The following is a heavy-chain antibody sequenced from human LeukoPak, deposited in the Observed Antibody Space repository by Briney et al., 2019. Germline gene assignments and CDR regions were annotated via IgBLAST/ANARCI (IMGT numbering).Heavy chain of an antibody. CDR2: ISYDGSNK. Sequence: GGSLRLSCAASGFTFSSYGMHWVRQAPGKGLEWVAVISYDGSNKYCADSVKGRFTISRDNSKNTLYLQMNSLRAEDTAVYYCAKLPGGSSSPPPLDYWGQGTLVTVSS. CDR3: AKLPGGSSSPPPLDY. D-gene: IGHD6-13*01. J-gene: IGHJ4*02. CDR1: GFTFSSYG. V-gene: IGHV3-30*18.